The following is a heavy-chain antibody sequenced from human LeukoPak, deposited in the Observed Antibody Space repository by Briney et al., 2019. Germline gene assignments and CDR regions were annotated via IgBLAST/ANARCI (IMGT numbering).Heavy chain of an antibody. CDR2: IKHDGSEK. J-gene: IGHJ4*02. V-gene: IGHV3-7*01. D-gene: IGHD2-2*02. Sequence: GGSLRLSCAASGFTFSSYWMSWVRQAPGKGLEWVATIKHDGSEKYYVDSVKGRFTISRDNAKNSLYLQMNSLRGEDTAVYYCARGGYTTSYFWVYWGQGTLVTVSS. CDR3: ARGGYTTSYFWVY. CDR1: GFTFSSYW.